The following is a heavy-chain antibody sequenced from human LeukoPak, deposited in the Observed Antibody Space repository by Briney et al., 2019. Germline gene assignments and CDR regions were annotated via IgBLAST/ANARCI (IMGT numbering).Heavy chain of an antibody. CDR2: INHSGST. V-gene: IGHV4-34*01. D-gene: IGHD3-3*01. CDR1: GGSFSGYY. CDR3: ASRIPKPFWSGYQNRGWYYFDY. J-gene: IGHJ4*02. Sequence: SETLSLTCAVYGGSFSGYYWSWIRQPPGKGLEWIGEINHSGSTNYNPSLKSRVTISVDTSKNQFSLKLSSVTAADTAVYYCASRIPKPFWSGYQNRGWYYFDYWGPGTLVAGSS.